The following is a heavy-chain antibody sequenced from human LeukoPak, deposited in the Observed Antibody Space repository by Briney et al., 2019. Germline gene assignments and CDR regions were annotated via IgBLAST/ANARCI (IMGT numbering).Heavy chain of an antibody. CDR3: AKQLGYCSDGSCYFPY. CDR1: GFTFSSYW. Sequence: GGSLRLSCAASGFTFSSYWMHWVRQAPGKGLVWVSRINSDGSSTSYADSVKGRFTISRDNSKSTLCLQMNSLRAEDTAVYYCAKQLGYCSDGSCYFPYWGQGTLVTVSS. J-gene: IGHJ4*02. D-gene: IGHD2-15*01. CDR2: INSDGSST. V-gene: IGHV3-74*01.